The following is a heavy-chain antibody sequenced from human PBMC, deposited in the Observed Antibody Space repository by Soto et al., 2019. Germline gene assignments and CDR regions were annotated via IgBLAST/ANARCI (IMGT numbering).Heavy chain of an antibody. Sequence: QVQLVQSGAEVKKPGSSVKVSCKASGGTFSSYAISWVRQAPGQGLEWMGGIIPISGTANYAQKIQGRVTITADKSTSTAYMELSSLRSEDTAVYYCARVKSHIAARLGWFDPWGQGTLVTVSS. D-gene: IGHD6-6*01. CDR3: ARVKSHIAARLGWFDP. V-gene: IGHV1-69*06. CDR2: IIPISGTA. J-gene: IGHJ5*02. CDR1: GGTFSSYA.